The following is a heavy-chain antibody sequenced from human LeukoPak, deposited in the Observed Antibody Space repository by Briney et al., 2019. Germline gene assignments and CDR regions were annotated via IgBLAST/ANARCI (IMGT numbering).Heavy chain of an antibody. D-gene: IGHD3-16*01. J-gene: IGHJ3*01. CDR3: AKHRPPYYEGDVFDV. CDR1: GFIFRSYA. V-gene: IGHV3-23*01. CDR2: IRDSGDRK. Sequence: PGGSLRLSCAASGFIFRSYAMNWVRQAPGKGLEWVAGIRDSGDRKDYADSVKGRFAISRDNSKNTLSLQMNSLRAEDTALYYCAKHRPPYYEGDVFDVWGQGTMVTVSS.